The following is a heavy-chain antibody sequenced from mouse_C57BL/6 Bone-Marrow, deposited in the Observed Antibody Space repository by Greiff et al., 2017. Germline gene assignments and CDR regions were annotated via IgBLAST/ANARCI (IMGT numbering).Heavy chain of an antibody. CDR3: ARADSSGPAWFAY. D-gene: IGHD3-2*02. CDR2: ISDGGSYT. V-gene: IGHV5-4*01. J-gene: IGHJ3*01. CDR1: GFTFSSYA. Sequence: EVQGVESGGGLVKPGGSLKLSCAASGFTFSSYAMSWVRQTPEKRLEWVATISDGGSYTYYPDNVKGRFTISRDNAKNNLYLQMSQLKSEDTAMYYCARADSSGPAWFAYWGQGTLVTVSA.